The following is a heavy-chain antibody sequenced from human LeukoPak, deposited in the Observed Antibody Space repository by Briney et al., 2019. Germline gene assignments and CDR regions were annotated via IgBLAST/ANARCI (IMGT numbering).Heavy chain of an antibody. CDR3: ARVVQDCSGGSCPHSGYYYYGMDV. CDR2: ISYDGSNK. Sequence: PGGSLRLSCAASGFTFSSYDMHWVRQAPGKGLEWVAVISYDGSNKYYADSVKGRFTISRDNSKNTLYVQMNSLRAEDTAVYYCARVVQDCSGGSCPHSGYYYYGMDVWGQGTTVTVSS. V-gene: IGHV3-30-3*01. CDR1: GFTFSSYD. J-gene: IGHJ6*02. D-gene: IGHD2-15*01.